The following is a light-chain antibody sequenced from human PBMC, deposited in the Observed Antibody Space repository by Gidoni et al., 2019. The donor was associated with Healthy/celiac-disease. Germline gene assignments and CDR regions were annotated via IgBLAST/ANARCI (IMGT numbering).Light chain of an antibody. CDR1: SSDVGGYNY. Sequence: QSALTQPASVSWSPGQSITISCTGTSSDVGGYNYVSWYQQHPGKAPKLMSYDVSNRPSGVSNRFSGSKSGNTASLTISGLQAEDEADYYCSSYTSSSTYVFGTGTKVTVL. CDR2: DVS. V-gene: IGLV2-14*03. CDR3: SSYTSSSTYV. J-gene: IGLJ1*01.